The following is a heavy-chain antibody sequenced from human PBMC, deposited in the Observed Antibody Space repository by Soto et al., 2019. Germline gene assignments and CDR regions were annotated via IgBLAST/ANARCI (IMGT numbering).Heavy chain of an antibody. CDR1: GGSFIDYS. CDR2: ISHSGSA. V-gene: IGHV4-34*01. CDR3: ARVSDY. Sequence: QVLLQQWGAGRLKPSETLSLTCAVYGGSFIDYSWGWIRQSPGTGLEWIGEISHSGSANYNPSLQSRVTISVDTSKNQFSLKLYSVPAADAAVYYCARVSDYWSQGTLVTVSS. J-gene: IGHJ4*02.